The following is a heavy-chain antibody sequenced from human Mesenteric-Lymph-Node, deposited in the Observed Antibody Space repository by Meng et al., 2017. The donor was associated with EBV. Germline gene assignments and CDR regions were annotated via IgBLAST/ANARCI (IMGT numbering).Heavy chain of an antibody. J-gene: IGHJ4*02. CDR1: GGSISSCW. CDR2: IYYSGST. CDR3: ARGQWSSSWYFLDY. V-gene: IGHV4-59*12. D-gene: IGHD6-13*01. Sequence: SGSGGSISSCWWTWIRQPPGKGLEWIGYIYYSGSTNYNPSLKSRVTISVDTSKNQFSLKLSSVTAADTAVYYCARGQWSSSWYFLDYWGQGTLVTVSS.